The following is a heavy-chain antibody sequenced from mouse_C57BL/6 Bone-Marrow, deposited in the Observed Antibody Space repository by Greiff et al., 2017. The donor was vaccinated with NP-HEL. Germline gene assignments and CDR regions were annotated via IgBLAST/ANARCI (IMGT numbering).Heavy chain of an antibody. D-gene: IGHD2-4*01. V-gene: IGHV1-4*01. CDR2: INPSSGYT. J-gene: IGHJ2*01. CDR3: ARSGDYDYDGYYFDY. CDR1: GYTFTSYT. Sequence: QVQLQQSGAELARPGASVKMPCKASGYTFTSYTMHWVKQRPGQGLEWIGYINPSSGYTKYNQKFKDKATLTADKSSSTAYMQLSSLTSEDSAVYYCARSGDYDYDGYYFDYWGQGTTLTVSS.